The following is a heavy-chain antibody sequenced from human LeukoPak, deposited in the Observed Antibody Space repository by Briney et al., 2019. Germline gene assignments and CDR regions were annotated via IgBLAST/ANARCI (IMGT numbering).Heavy chain of an antibody. CDR3: ARVYSSGFIDY. D-gene: IGHD6-19*01. CDR2: IHNSGTS. J-gene: IGHJ4*02. V-gene: IGHV4-59*12. Sequence: SETLSLTCTVSDDSISDYYRGWIRQPPGKGLEWIGYIHNSGTSTYNLSLKSRVTISADTSKNQFSLKLSSVTAADTAVYYCARVYSSGFIDYWGQGILVTVSS. CDR1: DDSISDYY.